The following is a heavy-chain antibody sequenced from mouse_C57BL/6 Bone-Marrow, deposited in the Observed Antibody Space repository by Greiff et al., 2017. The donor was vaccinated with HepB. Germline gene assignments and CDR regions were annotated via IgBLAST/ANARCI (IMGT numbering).Heavy chain of an antibody. CDR3: ARDQGYFDY. CDR1: GYTFTSYW. Sequence: QVQLKEPGAELVKPGASVKLSCKASGYTFTSYWMQWVKQRPGQGLEWIGEIDPSDSYTNYNQKFKGKATLTVDTSSSTAYMQLSSLTSEDSAVYYCARDQGYFDYWGQGTTLTVSS. CDR2: IDPSDSYT. J-gene: IGHJ2*01. V-gene: IGHV1-50*01.